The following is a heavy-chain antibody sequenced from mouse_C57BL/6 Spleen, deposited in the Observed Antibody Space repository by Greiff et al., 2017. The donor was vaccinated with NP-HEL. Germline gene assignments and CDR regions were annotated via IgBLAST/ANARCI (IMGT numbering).Heavy chain of an antibody. CDR1: GYTFTSYW. V-gene: IGHV1-55*01. CDR3: ARNRPQATLAY. CDR2: IYPGSGST. Sequence: QVQLQQSGAELVKPGASVKMSCKASGYTFTSYWITWVKQRPGQGLEWIGDIYPGSGSTNYNEKFKSKATLTVDTSSSTAYMQLSSLTSEDSAVYYCARNRPQATLAYWGQGTLVTVSA. J-gene: IGHJ3*01. D-gene: IGHD3-2*02.